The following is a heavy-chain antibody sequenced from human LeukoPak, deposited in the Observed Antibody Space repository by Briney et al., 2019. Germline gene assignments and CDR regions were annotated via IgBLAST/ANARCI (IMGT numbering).Heavy chain of an antibody. Sequence: GGSLRLSCAASGFTFRSCGMHWVRQAPGKGLEWVAFIQYDGSNKYYADSVKGRFTISRDNSKNTLFLQMNSPRPEDAAVYFCVRVGYSYGYGDWNHFDYWGQGTLVTVSS. J-gene: IGHJ4*02. CDR1: GFTFRSCG. D-gene: IGHD5-18*01. CDR2: IQYDGSNK. CDR3: VRVGYSYGYGDWNHFDY. V-gene: IGHV3-30*02.